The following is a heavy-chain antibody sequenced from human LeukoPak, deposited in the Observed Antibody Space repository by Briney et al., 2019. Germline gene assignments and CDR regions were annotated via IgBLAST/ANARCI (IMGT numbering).Heavy chain of an antibody. CDR2: IYYNGST. CDR1: GGSISSYY. D-gene: IGHD2-2*02. V-gene: IGHV4-59*01. Sequence: SETLSLTCTVSGGSISSYYWSWIRQPPGKGLEWIGYIYYNGSTNYNPSLKSRVTISVDTSKNQFSLKLSSVTAADTAVYYCARFYCSSTSCYTYYFDYWGQGTLVTVSS. CDR3: ARFYCSSTSCYTYYFDY. J-gene: IGHJ4*02.